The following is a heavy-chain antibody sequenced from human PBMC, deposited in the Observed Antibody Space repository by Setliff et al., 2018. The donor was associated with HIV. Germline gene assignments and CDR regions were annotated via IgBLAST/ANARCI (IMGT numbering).Heavy chain of an antibody. CDR2: IYSDDYT. Sequence: GSLRLSCAASGFNVNNKYMSWVRQAPGKGLEWVSIIYSDDYTKYADSLKGRFTISRDTSKNTLYLQMNSLRAEDTAVYYCAKPRRYNTYYFDHWGQGTLVTVSS. J-gene: IGHJ4*02. V-gene: IGHV3-66*04. CDR1: GFNVNNKY. D-gene: IGHD3-3*01. CDR3: AKPRRYNTYYFDH.